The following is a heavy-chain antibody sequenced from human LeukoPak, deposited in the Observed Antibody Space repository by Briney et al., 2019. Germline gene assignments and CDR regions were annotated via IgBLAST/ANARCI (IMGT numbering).Heavy chain of an antibody. CDR2: ISSSGSTI. D-gene: IGHD4-11*01. Sequence: GGSLRLSCAASGFTFSSYGMNWVRQAPGKGLEWVSYISSSGSTIYYADSVKGRFTISRDNAKNSLYLQMDSLRAEDTAVYYCARGLHLIDYWGQGTLVTVSS. CDR3: ARGLHLIDY. J-gene: IGHJ4*02. CDR1: GFTFSSYG. V-gene: IGHV3-48*03.